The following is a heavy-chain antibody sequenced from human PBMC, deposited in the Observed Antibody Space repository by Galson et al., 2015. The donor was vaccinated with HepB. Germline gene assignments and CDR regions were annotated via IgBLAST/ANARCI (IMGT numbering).Heavy chain of an antibody. CDR3: ARGGSEPANIFGYTYHYYGMDV. V-gene: IGHV4-34*01. D-gene: IGHD5-18*01. CDR1: GGSFSGYY. Sequence: SETLSLTCAVYGGSFSGYYWSWIRQPPGKGLEWIGEINHSGSTNYNPSLKSRVTVSVDTSKHQFSLKLSSVTAADTALYYCARGGSEPANIFGYTYHYYGMDVWGQGTTVTVSS. J-gene: IGHJ6*02. CDR2: INHSGST.